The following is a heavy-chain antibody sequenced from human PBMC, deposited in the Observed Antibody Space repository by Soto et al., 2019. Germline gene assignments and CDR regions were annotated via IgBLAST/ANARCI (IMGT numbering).Heavy chain of an antibody. CDR2: MYDSGRYYSGST. CDR3: ARENIYDFWSGYNPLPYGMDV. CDR1: GGSITTYY. Sequence: SETLSLTCTVSGGSITTYYWSWIRQPPGKGLQWIANMYDSGRYYSGSTNYNPSLKSRVTISVDTSKNQFSLKLSSVTAADTAVYYCARENIYDFWSGYNPLPYGMDVWGQGTTVTVSS. D-gene: IGHD3-3*01. J-gene: IGHJ6*02. V-gene: IGHV4-59*01.